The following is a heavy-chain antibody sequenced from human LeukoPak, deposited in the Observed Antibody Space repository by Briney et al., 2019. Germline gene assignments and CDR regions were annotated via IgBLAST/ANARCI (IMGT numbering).Heavy chain of an antibody. J-gene: IGHJ4*02. CDR3: ARLSSAWYDDY. Sequence: GGSLRLSCAASGFTFSSSNMNWVRQVPGKGLEWASYISSSSATIYYTDSVKGRFTISRDNAKNSLYLQMSSLRDEDTAVYYCARLSSAWYDDYWGQGTLVTVSS. D-gene: IGHD6-19*01. CDR1: GFTFSSSN. V-gene: IGHV3-48*02. CDR2: ISSSSATI.